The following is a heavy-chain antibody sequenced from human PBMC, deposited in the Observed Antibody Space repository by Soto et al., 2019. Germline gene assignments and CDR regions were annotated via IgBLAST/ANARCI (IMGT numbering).Heavy chain of an antibody. V-gene: IGHV4-34*01. CDR3: ARLPYNWNYRADWFDP. CDR1: GGSFSGYY. CDR2: INHSGST. D-gene: IGHD1-7*01. Sequence: SETLSLTCAVYGGSFSGYYWSWIRQPPGKGLEWIGEINHSGSTNYNPSLKSRVTISVDTSKNQFSLKLSSVTAADTAVHYCARLPYNWNYRADWFDPWGQGTMVTVYS. J-gene: IGHJ5*02.